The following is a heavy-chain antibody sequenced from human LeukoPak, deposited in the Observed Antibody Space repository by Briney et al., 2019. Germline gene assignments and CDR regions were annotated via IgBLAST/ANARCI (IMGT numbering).Heavy chain of an antibody. V-gene: IGHV4-39*01. D-gene: IGHD2-2*01. CDR2: IYYSGST. J-gene: IGHJ4*02. Sequence: PSETLSLTCTVSGGSISSSSYYWRWIRQPPGKGLEWIGSIYYSGSTYYNPSLTSRVTISVDTSKNQFSLKLSSVTAADTAVYYRARQLGYCSSTSCYADKVDYSGQGTLVTVSS. CDR1: GGSISSSSYY. CDR3: ARQLGYCSSTSCYADKVDY.